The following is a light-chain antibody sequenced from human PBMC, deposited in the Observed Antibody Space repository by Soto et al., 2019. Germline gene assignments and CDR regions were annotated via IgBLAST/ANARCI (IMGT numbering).Light chain of an antibody. V-gene: IGKV3-20*01. J-gene: IGKJ4*01. CDR1: QSVSSSE. Sequence: EIVLTQSPGTLSLSPGERATLSCRASQSVSSSELAWYQQKPDQAPRLLVYGASSRPTGIPDRFSGSGSGTDFTLTISRLEPEDFAVYYCKHYGSLPPLPCGGGTKVEIK. CDR2: GAS. CDR3: KHYGSLPPLP.